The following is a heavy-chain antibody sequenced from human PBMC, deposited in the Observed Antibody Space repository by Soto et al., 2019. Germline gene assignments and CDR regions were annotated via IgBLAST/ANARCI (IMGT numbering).Heavy chain of an antibody. CDR1: GGSISDFY. Sequence: SETLSLTCTVSGGSISDFYWSWIRQPPEKELEWIGYIYYSGTTRYNPSLKSRVTMSVDTSKNQFSLMMSSVSAADTAVYYCAAYRDYTNWFDPWGQGTLVTVSS. CDR2: IYYSGTT. CDR3: AAYRDYTNWFDP. V-gene: IGHV4-59*08. J-gene: IGHJ5*02. D-gene: IGHD4-17*01.